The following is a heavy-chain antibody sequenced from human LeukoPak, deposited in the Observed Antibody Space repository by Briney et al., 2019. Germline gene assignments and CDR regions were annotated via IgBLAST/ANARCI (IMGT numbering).Heavy chain of an antibody. Sequence: GGSLRLSCAESGFTFSSYGMHGVRQAPRKGLEGVTSISGSGGNTYYADSAKGRFTISRDNSRNTLSLHIHSLRAEDTAVYHCALSYGDYARIDYWGQGTLVTVSS. CDR3: ALSYGDYARIDY. V-gene: IGHV3-23*01. CDR2: ISGSGGNT. CDR1: GFTFSSYG. D-gene: IGHD4-17*01. J-gene: IGHJ4*02.